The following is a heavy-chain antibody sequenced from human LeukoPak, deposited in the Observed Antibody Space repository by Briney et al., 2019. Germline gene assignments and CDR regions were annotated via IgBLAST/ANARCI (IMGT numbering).Heavy chain of an antibody. D-gene: IGHD1-26*01. CDR2: IWPDGSNK. Sequence: GRSLRLSCAASGFTFSNYGLHWVRQAPGKGLEWVAVIWPDGSNKYYAGSVKGRFTISRDDSKNSLYLHMNSLRAEDTAVYYCASGVGTTTRLFDYWGQGTLVTVPS. J-gene: IGHJ4*02. CDR1: GFTFSNYG. CDR3: ASGVGTTTRLFDY. V-gene: IGHV3-33*01.